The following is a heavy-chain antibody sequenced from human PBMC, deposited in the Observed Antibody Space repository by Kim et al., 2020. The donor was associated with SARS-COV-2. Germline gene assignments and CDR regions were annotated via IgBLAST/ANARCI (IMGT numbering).Heavy chain of an antibody. V-gene: IGHV1-18*04. CDR3: ASHRGGNSYGYFDY. Sequence: ASVKVSCKTSGYTLINYGFSWVRQAPGQGLEWMGWISGYNGNTNYAQKFQGRVTLTTDTSTSTAYMELRTLTSDDTAVYYCASHRGGNSYGYFDYWGQGTLVTVSS. CDR1: GYTLINYG. J-gene: IGHJ4*02. CDR2: ISGYNGNT. D-gene: IGHD5-18*01.